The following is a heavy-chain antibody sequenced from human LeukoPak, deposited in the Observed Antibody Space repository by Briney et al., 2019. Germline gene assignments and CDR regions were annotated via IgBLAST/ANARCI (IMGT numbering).Heavy chain of an antibody. V-gene: IGHV5-10-1*01. CDR3: ATVTTIYYYYGMDV. Sequence: GESLRISCKGSGYSFTSYWITWVRQMPGKGLEWMGRIDPSDSYTNYSPSFQGHVTISADKSISTAYLQWSSLKASDTAMYYCATVTTIYYYYGMDVWCQGTTVTVSS. CDR2: IDPSDSYT. J-gene: IGHJ6*02. CDR1: GYSFTSYW. D-gene: IGHD4-17*01.